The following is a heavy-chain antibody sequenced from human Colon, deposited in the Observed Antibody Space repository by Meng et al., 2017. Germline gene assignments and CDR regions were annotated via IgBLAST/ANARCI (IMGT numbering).Heavy chain of an antibody. CDR2: IIPIFGTA. CDR3: ARGGYYYGSGSYYKVAYYYYGMDV. D-gene: IGHD3-10*01. J-gene: IGHJ6*02. V-gene: IGHV1-69*13. CDR1: GGTFSSYA. Sequence: SVKVSCKASGGTFSSYAISWVRQAPGQGLEWMGGIIPIFGTANYAQKFQGRVTITADESTGTAYMELSSLRSEDTAVYYCARGGYYYGSGSYYKVAYYYYGMDVWGQGTTVTVSS.